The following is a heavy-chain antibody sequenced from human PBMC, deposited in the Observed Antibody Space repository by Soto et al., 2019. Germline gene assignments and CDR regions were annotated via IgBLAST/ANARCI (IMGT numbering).Heavy chain of an antibody. Sequence: EVQLLDSGGGLVQPGGSLRLSCVASGFSFSTYAMSWVRQAPGKGLEWVSSISGGGSSTHYADSVKGRFTVSRDNSKNTLYLQMNSLSVEDTAVYYCAVDYYFDYWGQGTLVTVSS. J-gene: IGHJ4*02. CDR2: ISGGGSST. V-gene: IGHV3-23*01. CDR1: GFSFSTYA. CDR3: AVDYYFDY. D-gene: IGHD5-12*01.